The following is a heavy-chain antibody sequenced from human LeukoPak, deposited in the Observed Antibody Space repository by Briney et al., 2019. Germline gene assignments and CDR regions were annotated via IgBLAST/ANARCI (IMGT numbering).Heavy chain of an antibody. Sequence: GESLRISCEGSGYSFTSHWISWVRQMPGKGLEWIGRIDPSDSYTDYSPSFQGHVTISADKSINTAYLQWSSLKASDTAMYYCAGRTNYGGYYDWYFDLWGRGTLVTVSS. CDR2: IDPSDSYT. V-gene: IGHV5-10-1*01. CDR1: GYSFTSHW. CDR3: AGRTNYGGYYDWYFDL. D-gene: IGHD4-17*01. J-gene: IGHJ2*01.